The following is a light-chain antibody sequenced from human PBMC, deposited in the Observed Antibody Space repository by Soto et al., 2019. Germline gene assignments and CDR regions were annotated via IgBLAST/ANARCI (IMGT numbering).Light chain of an antibody. CDR1: QSVSSSY. V-gene: IGKV3-20*01. J-gene: IGKJ4*01. CDR2: GAS. CDR3: QQYGSSPNT. Sequence: EIVLTQSPGTLSLSPGERATLSCRASQSVSSSYLAWYQQKPGQAPRLLIYGASSRATGIPDRFSGSGSGTDFTLTISRLEPEGFGVYYCQQYGSSPNTFGGGTKVEIK.